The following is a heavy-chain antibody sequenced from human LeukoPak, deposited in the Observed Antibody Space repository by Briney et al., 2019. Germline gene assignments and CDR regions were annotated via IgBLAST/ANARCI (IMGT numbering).Heavy chain of an antibody. CDR1: GFTFSLYE. CDR3: ARDMAEAGDY. Sequence: PGGSLRLSCAASGFTFSLYEMTWVRQAPGKGLEWVSYITRSGSTTYYADSVKGRFTISRDNAKNSLYLQMNSLTTEDTAVYYCARDMAEAGDYWGQGTLVTVSS. J-gene: IGHJ4*02. V-gene: IGHV3-48*03. D-gene: IGHD6-13*01. CDR2: ITRSGSTT.